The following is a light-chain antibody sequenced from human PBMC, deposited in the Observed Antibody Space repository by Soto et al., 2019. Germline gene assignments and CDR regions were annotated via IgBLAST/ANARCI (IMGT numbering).Light chain of an antibody. V-gene: IGLV2-14*01. CDR2: EVS. CDR1: SSDVGGYKY. J-gene: IGLJ3*02. Sequence: QSALTQPASVSGSPGQSITICCTGTSSDVGGYKYVSWYQQYPGKAPKLMIYEVSNRPSGVSNRFSGSKSGNTASLSISGLQAEDEADYYCSSYTSSDTLVFGGGTKVTVL. CDR3: SSYTSSDTLV.